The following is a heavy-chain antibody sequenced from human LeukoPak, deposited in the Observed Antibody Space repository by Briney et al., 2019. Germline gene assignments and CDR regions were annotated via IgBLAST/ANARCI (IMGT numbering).Heavy chain of an antibody. V-gene: IGHV4-30-4*01. CDR3: ARDCSGGSCYGAFDI. CDR2: IYDSGST. J-gene: IGHJ3*02. CDR1: GASIRSGDYY. Sequence: PSETLSLTCTVSGASIRSGDYYWSWIRQPPGKGLEWIGYIYDSGSTYYNPSLKSRITISVDTSENRFPLKLSSVTATDTAVYYCARDCSGGSCYGAFDIWGQGTMVTVSS. D-gene: IGHD2-15*01.